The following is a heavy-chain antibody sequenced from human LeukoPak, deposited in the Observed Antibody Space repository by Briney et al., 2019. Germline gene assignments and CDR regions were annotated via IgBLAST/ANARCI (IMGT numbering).Heavy chain of an antibody. D-gene: IGHD3-9*01. CDR2: IYYSGST. V-gene: IGHV4-39*07. J-gene: IGHJ5*01. Sequence: SETLSLTCTVSGGSISSSSYYWGWIRQPPGKGLEWIGSIYYSGSTYYNPSLKSRVTISVDTSKNQFSLKLSSVTAADTAVYYCARAGWYYDILEANWFDSWGQGILVTVSS. CDR1: GGSISSSSYY. CDR3: ARAGWYYDILEANWFDS.